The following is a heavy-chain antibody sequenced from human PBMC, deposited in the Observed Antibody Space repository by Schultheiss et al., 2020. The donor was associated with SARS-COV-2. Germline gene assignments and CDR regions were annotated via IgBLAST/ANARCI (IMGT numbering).Heavy chain of an antibody. Sequence: SVKVSCKASGGTFSSYAISWVRQAPGQGLEWMGGIIPIFGIANYAQKFQGRVTITADKSTSTAYMELSSLRSEDTAVYYCAVYCSSTSCYNRDYGMDVWGQGTTVTVSS. CDR3: AVYCSSTSCYNRDYGMDV. J-gene: IGHJ6*02. CDR2: IIPIFGIA. CDR1: GGTFSSYA. D-gene: IGHD2-2*02. V-gene: IGHV1-69*10.